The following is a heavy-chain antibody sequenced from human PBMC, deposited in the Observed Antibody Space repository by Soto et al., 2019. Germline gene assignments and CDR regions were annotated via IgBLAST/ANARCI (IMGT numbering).Heavy chain of an antibody. CDR1: GYTFTGYY. Sequence: ASVKVSCKASGYTFTGYYMHWVRQAPGQGLEWMGWINPNSGGTNYAQKFQGWVTMTRDTSISTAYMELSSLRSEDTAVYYCARGPRHYDFWSGFTDYWGQGTLVTVSS. D-gene: IGHD3-3*01. CDR3: ARGPRHYDFWSGFTDY. J-gene: IGHJ4*02. V-gene: IGHV1-2*04. CDR2: INPNSGGT.